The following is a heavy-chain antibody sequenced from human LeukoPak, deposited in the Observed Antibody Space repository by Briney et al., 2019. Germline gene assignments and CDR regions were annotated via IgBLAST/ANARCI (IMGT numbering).Heavy chain of an antibody. D-gene: IGHD3-3*01. CDR3: ARSSFWSGYANDL. Sequence: GGSLRLSCAASGFTFSSFWMTWVRQAPGKGLEWVANINQDGSEKYYVDSVQGRFTISTDNAKNSLYLQINSLRAEDTAVYYCARSSFWSGYANDLWGQGTLVTVS. J-gene: IGHJ5*02. CDR1: GFTFSSFW. CDR2: INQDGSEK. V-gene: IGHV3-7*01.